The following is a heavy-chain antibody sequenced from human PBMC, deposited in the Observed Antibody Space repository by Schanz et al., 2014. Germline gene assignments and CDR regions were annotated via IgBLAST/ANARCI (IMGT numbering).Heavy chain of an antibody. V-gene: IGHV4-59*01. CDR1: GGSISSYY. CDR2: IYYSGDT. CDR3: ASTHWFGSGTTIVDY. Sequence: QLQLQESGPGLVKPSETLSLTCTVSGGSISSYYWSWIRQPPGKGLEWIGYIYYSGDTNYNPSLKSRVTISVDTSKNQFSLKMTSVTTADTAVYYCASTHWFGSGTTIVDYWGQGTLVIVSS. D-gene: IGHD3-10*01. J-gene: IGHJ4*02.